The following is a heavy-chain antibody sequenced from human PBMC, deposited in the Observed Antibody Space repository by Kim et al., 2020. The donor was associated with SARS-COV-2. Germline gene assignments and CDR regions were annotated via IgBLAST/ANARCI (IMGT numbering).Heavy chain of an antibody. CDR3: ARDVALSQDY. CDR2: GRT. D-gene: IGHD3-10*01. J-gene: IGHJ4*02. V-gene: IGHV4-59*01. Sequence: GRTNYNPSHKRRVTISVDESKTQFSLRLSSVTAADTALYFCARDVALSQDYWGQGSLVTVSS.